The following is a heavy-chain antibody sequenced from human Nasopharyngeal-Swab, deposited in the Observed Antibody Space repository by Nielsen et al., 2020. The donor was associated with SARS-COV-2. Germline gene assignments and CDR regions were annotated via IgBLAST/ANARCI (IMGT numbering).Heavy chain of an antibody. V-gene: IGHV3-21*01. D-gene: IGHD6-19*01. CDR2: ISSSSSYI. CDR1: GFTFSSYS. Sequence: GGSLRLSCAASGFTFSSYSMNWVRKAPGKGLEWVSSISSSSSYIYYADSVKGRFTISRDNAKNSLYLQMNSLRAEDTAVYYCARGGHGSSGWRNWFDPWGQGTLVTVSS. CDR3: ARGGHGSSGWRNWFDP. J-gene: IGHJ5*02.